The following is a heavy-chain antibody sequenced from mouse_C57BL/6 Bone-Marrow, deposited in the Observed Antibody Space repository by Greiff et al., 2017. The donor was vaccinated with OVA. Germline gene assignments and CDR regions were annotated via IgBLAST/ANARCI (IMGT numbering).Heavy chain of an antibody. CDR2: IYPGDGDT. CDR3: ARHEDGYYASYFDY. D-gene: IGHD2-3*01. J-gene: IGHJ2*01. V-gene: IGHV1-82*01. Sequence: QVQLQQSGPELVKPGASVKISCTASGYAFSSSWMNWVKQRPGKGLEWIGRIYPGDGDTNYNGKFQGKATLTADKSSSTSYMKLSSLTSEDSAVYFCARHEDGYYASYFDYWGQGTTLTVSS. CDR1: GYAFSSSW.